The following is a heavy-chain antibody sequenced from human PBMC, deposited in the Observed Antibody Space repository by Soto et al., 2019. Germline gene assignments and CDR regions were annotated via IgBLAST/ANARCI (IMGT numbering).Heavy chain of an antibody. Sequence: PGGSLRLSCAASGFTFTRYMNWVRQDPGKGLEWVSSISSTTNYIYYGDSMKGRFTISRDNAKNSLYLEMNSLRAEDTAVYYCARESEDLTSNFDYWGQGTLVTVSS. V-gene: IGHV3-21*06. J-gene: IGHJ4*02. CDR2: ISSTTNYI. CDR1: GFTFTRY. CDR3: ARESEDLTSNFDY.